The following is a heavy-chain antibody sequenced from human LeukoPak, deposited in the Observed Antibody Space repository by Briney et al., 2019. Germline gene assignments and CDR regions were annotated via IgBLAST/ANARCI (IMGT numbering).Heavy chain of an antibody. D-gene: IGHD3-3*01. J-gene: IGHJ4*02. CDR2: IKTDGVTT. CDR1: GFTLSNYW. V-gene: IGHV3-74*01. CDR3: ARTYDFWSGSQYYFDS. Sequence: PGGSLRLSCAAFGFTLSNYWMHWVRQAPGKGLVWVSRIKTDGVTTNYADSVKGRFTISRDNAKNTLYLQMNSLRAEDTAVYYCARTYDFWSGSQYYFDSWGQGTLVTVSS.